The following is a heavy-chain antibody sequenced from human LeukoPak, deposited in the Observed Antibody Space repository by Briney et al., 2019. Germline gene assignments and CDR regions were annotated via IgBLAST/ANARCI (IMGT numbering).Heavy chain of an antibody. CDR2: IYYSGST. V-gene: IGHV4-59*01. Sequence: SETLSLTCTVSGGSISSYYWSWIRQPPGKGLEWIGYIYYSGSTNYNPSLKSRVTMSVDTSKNQFSLKLSSVTAADTAVYYCARVLTGYCSSTSCYRPMYWFDPWGQGTLVTVSS. CDR3: ARVLTGYCSSTSCYRPMYWFDP. J-gene: IGHJ5*02. CDR1: GGSISSYY. D-gene: IGHD2-2*01.